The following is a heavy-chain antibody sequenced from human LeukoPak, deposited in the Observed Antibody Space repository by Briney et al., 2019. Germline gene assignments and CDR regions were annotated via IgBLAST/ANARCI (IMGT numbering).Heavy chain of an antibody. V-gene: IGHV3-30-3*02. CDR2: ISYDGSNK. CDR3: AEDMSSGYYYTLFDY. D-gene: IGHD3-22*01. CDR1: GFTFSSYA. Sequence: GGSLRLSCAASGFTFSSYAMHWVRQAPGKGLEWVAVISYDGSNKYYADSVKGRFTISRDNSKNTLYLQMNSLRAEDTAVYYCAEDMSSGYYYTLFDYWDQGTLVTVSS. J-gene: IGHJ4*02.